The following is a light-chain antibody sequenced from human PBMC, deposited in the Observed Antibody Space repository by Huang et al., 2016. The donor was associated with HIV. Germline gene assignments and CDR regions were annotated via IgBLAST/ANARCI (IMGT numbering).Light chain of an antibody. CDR1: QSASTN. CDR3: QQYNDWPVT. J-gene: IGKJ3*01. CDR2: CAS. V-gene: IGKV3-15*01. Sequence: EVVMTQSPVILSVFPGQRVTVSCRASQSASTNIAWYQQKPGQPPRLLIFCASTRATGIPARFSGSGSGTEFTLTISSLQSEDFAVYYCQQYNDWPVTFGPGTKLDMK.